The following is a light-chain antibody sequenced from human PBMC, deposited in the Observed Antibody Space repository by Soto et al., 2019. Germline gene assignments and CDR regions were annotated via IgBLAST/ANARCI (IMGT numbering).Light chain of an antibody. J-gene: IGKJ1*01. CDR2: DAS. CDR1: ECFRTW. V-gene: IGKV1-5*01. CDR3: QQYNSYST. Sequence: DLPITQTPPTLSASIGDRVTITCGASECFRTWLAWYQHKPGTDPKFLIYDASSLESGVPSRFSVIGSGTGFTLPLSSMQPDDFATDNCQQYNSYSTFGQGTKVEI.